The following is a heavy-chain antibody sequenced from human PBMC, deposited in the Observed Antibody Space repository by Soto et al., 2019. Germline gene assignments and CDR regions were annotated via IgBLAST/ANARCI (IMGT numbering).Heavy chain of an antibody. V-gene: IGHV3-30-3*01. CDR2: ISYDGSNK. J-gene: IGHJ4*02. CDR3: ARDGDPNY. Sequence: GGSLRLSCAASGFTFSSYAMHWVRQASGKGLEWVAVISYDGSNKYYADSVKGRFTISRDNSKNTLYLQMNSLRAEDTAVYYCARDGDPNYWGQGTLVTVSS. CDR1: GFTFSSYA.